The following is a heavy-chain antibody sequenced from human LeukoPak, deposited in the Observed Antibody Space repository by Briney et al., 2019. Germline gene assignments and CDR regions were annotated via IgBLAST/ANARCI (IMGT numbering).Heavy chain of an antibody. D-gene: IGHD3-3*01. CDR3: ASASADDFWSGYHDAFDI. CDR1: GYTFTSYG. CDR2: ISAYNGNT. V-gene: IGHV1-18*01. J-gene: IGHJ3*02. Sequence: ASVKVSCKASGYTFTSYGIIWVRQAPGQGLEWMGWISAYNGNTNYAQKLQGRVTMTTDTSTSTAYMELRSLRSDDTAVYYCASASADDFWSGYHDAFDIWGQGTMVTVSS.